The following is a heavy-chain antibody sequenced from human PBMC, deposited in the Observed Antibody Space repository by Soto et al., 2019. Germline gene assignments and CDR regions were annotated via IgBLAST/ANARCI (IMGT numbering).Heavy chain of an antibody. CDR3: ERLAINLGYCIGGSCKTDD. CDR1: GGTFSSYA. D-gene: IGHD2-15*01. V-gene: IGHV1-69*06. CDR2: IIPIFGTA. Sequence: QVQLVQSGAEVKKPGSSVKVSCKASGGTFSSYAISWVRQAPGQGLEWMGGIIPIFGTANYSQKFQGRVTITEDKSTSKADMELSGVRCQDTVVHYCERLAINLGYCIGGSCKTDDWGQGTLVTVSS. J-gene: IGHJ4*02.